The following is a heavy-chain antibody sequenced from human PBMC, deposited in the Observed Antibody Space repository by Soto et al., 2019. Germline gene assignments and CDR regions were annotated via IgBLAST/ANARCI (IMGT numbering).Heavy chain of an antibody. CDR2: TYQSGSA. J-gene: IGHJ6*02. CDR1: GGSLSSGGYS. V-gene: IGHV4-30-2*06. Sequence: SATLSLTCTVSGGSLSSGGYSWTWLRQSAGKGLGWIGYTYQSGSAFYNPSLKSRVTISVERSKNQFSLNLTSVTAADTAVYYCARAYYGMDFWGQGTTVSVSS. CDR3: ARAYYGMDF.